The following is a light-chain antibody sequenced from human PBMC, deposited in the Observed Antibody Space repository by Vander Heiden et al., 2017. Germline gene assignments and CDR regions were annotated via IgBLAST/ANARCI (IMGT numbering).Light chain of an antibody. CDR2: ATS. CDR3: QQYGRSPPDT. J-gene: IGKJ2*01. V-gene: IGKV3-20*01. Sequence: EIALTPSPGTLSLSPGEGATLSCRASQSLSGTVAWYQQKAGQAPRLLIYATSKKPTGIPDRFRGSGSGTDFTLTISRLEPEDSAVYYCQQYGRSPPDTFGQGTKLEIK. CDR1: QSLSGTV.